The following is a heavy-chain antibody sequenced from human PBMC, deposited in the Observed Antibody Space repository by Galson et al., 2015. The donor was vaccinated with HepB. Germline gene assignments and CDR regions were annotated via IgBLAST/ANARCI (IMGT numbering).Heavy chain of an antibody. CDR1: GYSFTSYW. V-gene: IGHV5-51*03. D-gene: IGHD3-16*02. CDR3: ASHDYIWGSYRYDAFDI. Sequence: QSGAEVKKPGESLKISCKGSGYSFTSYWIGWVRQMPGKGLEWMGIIYPGDSDTRYSPSFQGQVTISADKSISTAYLQWSSLKASDTAMYYCASHDYIWGSYRYDAFDIWGQGTMVTVSS. CDR2: IYPGDSDT. J-gene: IGHJ3*02.